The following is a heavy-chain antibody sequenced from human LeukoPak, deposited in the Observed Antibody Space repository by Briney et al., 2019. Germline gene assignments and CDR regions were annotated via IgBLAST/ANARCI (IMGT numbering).Heavy chain of an antibody. D-gene: IGHD3-9*01. J-gene: IGHJ4*02. V-gene: IGHV1-46*01. CDR1: GYTFTSYY. Sequence: GASVKVSCKASGYTFTSYYMHWVRQAPGQGLEWMGIINPSGGSTSYAQKFQGRVTMTRDTSTSTVYMELSSLRSEETAVYYCARGGGLRYFDWLLSPFDYWGQGTLVTVSS. CDR3: ARGGGLRYFDWLLSPFDY. CDR2: INPSGGST.